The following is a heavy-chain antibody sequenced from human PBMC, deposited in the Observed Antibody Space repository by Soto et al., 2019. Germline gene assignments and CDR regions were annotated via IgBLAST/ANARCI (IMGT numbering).Heavy chain of an antibody. D-gene: IGHD3-10*01. CDR2: SYYNGNT. CDR3: ARDKGGAALKGSGMDV. CDR1: GGSIGSRDYY. V-gene: IGHV4-31*02. Sequence: QVQVQESGPGLVKPSQTLSLKCSVSGGSIGSRDYYWRWIRQHPEKGLEWIGSSYYNGNTDYNPSLRGRPPMSLDTSMNEFSLKPTSVTAADTAVYYCARDKGGAALKGSGMDVWGQGTTVTVS. J-gene: IGHJ6*02.